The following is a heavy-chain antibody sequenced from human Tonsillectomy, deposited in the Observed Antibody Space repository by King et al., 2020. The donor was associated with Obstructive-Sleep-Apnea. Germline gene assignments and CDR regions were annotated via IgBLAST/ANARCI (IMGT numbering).Heavy chain of an antibody. CDR1: GFTFSRYG. J-gene: IGHJ6*02. D-gene: IGHD6-13*01. CDR2: ISYDGSNK. CDR3: AKEMIATAASGGMDV. Sequence: VQLVESGGGVVQPGRSLRLSCAASGFTFSRYGMHWVRQAPGKGLEWVAGISYDGSNKYYADSVKGRFTVSRDNTKNPLYLQMNSLRPEDTAVYYCAKEMIATAASGGMDVWGQGTTVTVSS. V-gene: IGHV3-30*18.